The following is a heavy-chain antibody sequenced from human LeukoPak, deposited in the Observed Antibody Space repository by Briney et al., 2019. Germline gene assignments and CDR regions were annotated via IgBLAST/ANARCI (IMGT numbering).Heavy chain of an antibody. Sequence: SETLSLTCTVSGGAIRSHYWNWIRQPAGKGLEWIGRIYSSGYTNDNPFLKSRITMSVDMSKNQFSLRLNSVTATDTAVYYCARGEHSVDSWGQGMLVTVSS. D-gene: IGHD1/OR15-1a*01. CDR2: IYSSGYT. CDR1: GGAIRSHY. V-gene: IGHV4-4*07. J-gene: IGHJ4*02. CDR3: ARGEHSVDS.